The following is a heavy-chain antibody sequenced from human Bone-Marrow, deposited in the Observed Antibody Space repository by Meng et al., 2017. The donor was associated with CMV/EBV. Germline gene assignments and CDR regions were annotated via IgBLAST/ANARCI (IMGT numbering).Heavy chain of an antibody. D-gene: IGHD2-15*01. CDR3: ARRYCLRGSCYPDY. J-gene: IGHJ4*02. CDR2: INPKSGGP. Sequence: ASVKVSCKASGYTFTDYNIYWVRQAPGQGPEWMGWINPKSGGPIYAQKFLGRVTMTADTSIRTAYMELSRLGSDDTAIYYCARRYCLRGSCYPDYWGQGALVTVSS. CDR1: GYTFTDYN. V-gene: IGHV1-2*02.